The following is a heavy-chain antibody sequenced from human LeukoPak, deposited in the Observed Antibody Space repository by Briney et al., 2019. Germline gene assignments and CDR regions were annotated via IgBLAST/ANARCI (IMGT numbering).Heavy chain of an antibody. D-gene: IGHD3-10*01. V-gene: IGHV3-66*02. CDR1: GVSLSDTL. Sequence: GGSLTLTCTLSGVSLSDTLIDWVRQAPGKGPEWVAPIYIDAGPVYAASVKGRFTISRDNSKNRVFLQRNGLRSEDSARYYCVRGRAGRQSWVEFDLWGQGTLVTVSS. J-gene: IGHJ5*02. CDR3: VRGRAGRQSWVEFDL. CDR2: IYIDAGP.